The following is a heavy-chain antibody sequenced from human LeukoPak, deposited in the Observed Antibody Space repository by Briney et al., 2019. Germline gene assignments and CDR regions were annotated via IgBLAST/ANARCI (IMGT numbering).Heavy chain of an antibody. D-gene: IGHD1-26*01. Sequence: GGSLRLSCAASGFTFSSYAMSRVRQAPGKGLEWVSAISGSGGSTYYADSVKGRFTISRDNSKNTLYLQMNSLRAEDTAVYYCANVGRFQDLYGMDVWGKGTTVTVSS. CDR2: ISGSGGST. J-gene: IGHJ6*04. CDR3: ANVGRFQDLYGMDV. CDR1: GFTFSSYA. V-gene: IGHV3-23*01.